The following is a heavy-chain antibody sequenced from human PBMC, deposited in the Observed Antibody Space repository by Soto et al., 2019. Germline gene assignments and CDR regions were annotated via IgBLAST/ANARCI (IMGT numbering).Heavy chain of an antibody. J-gene: IGHJ4*02. CDR1: GYTFTSYA. D-gene: IGHD1-7*01. CDR2: INAGNGNT. Sequence: ASVKVSCKASGYTFTSYAMHWVLQAPGQRLEWMGWINAGNGNTKYSQKFQGRVTITRDTSASTAYMELSSLRSEDTAVYYCARDRNYGQDFDYWGQGTLVTVSS. V-gene: IGHV1-3*01. CDR3: ARDRNYGQDFDY.